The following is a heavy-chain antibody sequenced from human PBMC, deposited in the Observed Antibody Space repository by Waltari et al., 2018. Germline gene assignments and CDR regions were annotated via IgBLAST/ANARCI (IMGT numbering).Heavy chain of an antibody. Sequence: QVQLQESGPGLVKPSGTLSLTCAVSGGSISSSNWWSWVRQPPGKGLEWIGEIYHSGRTNSNPSLKGRVTISVDKSKNQFSLKLSSVTAAATAVYYCARDLGLFDYWGQGTLVTVSS. CDR1: GGSISSSNW. J-gene: IGHJ4*02. CDR3: ARDLGLFDY. V-gene: IGHV4-4*02. CDR2: IYHSGRT.